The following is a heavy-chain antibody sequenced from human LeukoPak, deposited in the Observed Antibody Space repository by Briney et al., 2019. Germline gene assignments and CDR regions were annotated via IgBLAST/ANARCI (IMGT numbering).Heavy chain of an antibody. CDR1: GGTFSSYA. J-gene: IGHJ4*02. D-gene: IGHD5-18*01. CDR3: ARDGPVDTAMVTLFDY. CDR2: IIPILGIA. V-gene: IGHV1-69*04. Sequence: ASVKVSCKASGGTFSSYAISWVRQAPGQGLEWMGRIIPILGIANYAQKFQGRATITADKSTSTAYMELSSLRSEDTAVYYCARDGPVDTAMVTLFDYWGQGTLVTVSS.